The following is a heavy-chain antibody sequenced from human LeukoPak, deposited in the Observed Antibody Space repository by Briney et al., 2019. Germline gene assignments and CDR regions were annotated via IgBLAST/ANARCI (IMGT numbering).Heavy chain of an antibody. Sequence: PSGTLSLTCTVSGGSISSGGYYWSWIRQHPGKGLEWIGYIYYSGSTYYNPSLKSRVTISVDTSKNQFSLKLSSVTAADTAVYYCARGNYYDSSGYVDYWGQGTLVTVSS. D-gene: IGHD3-22*01. CDR1: GGSISSGGYY. V-gene: IGHV4-31*03. CDR3: ARGNYYDSSGYVDY. J-gene: IGHJ4*02. CDR2: IYYSGST.